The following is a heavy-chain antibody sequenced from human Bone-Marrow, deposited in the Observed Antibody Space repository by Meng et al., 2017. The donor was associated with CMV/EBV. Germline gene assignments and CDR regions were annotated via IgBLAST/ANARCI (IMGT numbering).Heavy chain of an antibody. J-gene: IGHJ6*02. CDR1: GYTFTSYD. V-gene: IGHV1-46*01. CDR3: ARDRSITMIVVDYYYGMDV. D-gene: IGHD3-22*01. CDR2: INPSGGST. Sequence: ASVKVSCKASGYTFTSYDINWVRQATGQGLEWMGIINPSGGSTSYAQKFQGRVTMTRDTSTSTVYMELSSLRSEDTAVYYCARDRSITMIVVDYYYGMDVWGQGTTVTVSS.